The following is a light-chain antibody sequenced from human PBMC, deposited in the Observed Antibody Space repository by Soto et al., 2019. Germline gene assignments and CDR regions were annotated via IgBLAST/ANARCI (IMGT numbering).Light chain of an antibody. CDR1: QRVSSN. J-gene: IGKJ1*01. CDR3: QQYINWT. Sequence: EIVMTQSPATLSVSPGERATLSCRASQRVSSNLAWFQQKPGQAPRLLIYGASTRATGIPARFSGSGSGTEFTLTISSLQSEDFAVYYCQQYINWTFGQGTKVEIK. V-gene: IGKV3-15*01. CDR2: GAS.